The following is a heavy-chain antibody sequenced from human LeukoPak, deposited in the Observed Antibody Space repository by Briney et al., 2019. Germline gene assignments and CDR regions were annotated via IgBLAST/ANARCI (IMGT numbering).Heavy chain of an antibody. Sequence: PGRSLRLSCAASGFTFSSYGMHWVRQAPGKGLEWVAVISYDGSNKYYADSVKGRFTISRDNSKNTLYLQMNSLRAEDTAVYYCARDYGDYSYYGMDVWGQGTTVTVSS. D-gene: IGHD4-17*01. J-gene: IGHJ6*02. CDR3: ARDYGDYSYYGMDV. V-gene: IGHV3-30*03. CDR2: ISYDGSNK. CDR1: GFTFSSYG.